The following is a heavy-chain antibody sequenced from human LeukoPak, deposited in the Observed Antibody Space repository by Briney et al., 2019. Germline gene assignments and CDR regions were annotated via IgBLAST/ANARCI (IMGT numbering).Heavy chain of an antibody. CDR1: GGSISSSSYY. CDR3: ASSMDRYGNYFDY. Sequence: SETLSLTCTVSGGSISSSSYYWGWIRQPPGKGLEWIGSIYYSGSTYYNPSLKSRVTISVDTSKNQFSLKLSSVTAADTAVYYCASSMDRYGNYFDYWGQGTLVTVSS. V-gene: IGHV4-39*01. CDR2: IYYSGST. D-gene: IGHD5-24*01. J-gene: IGHJ4*02.